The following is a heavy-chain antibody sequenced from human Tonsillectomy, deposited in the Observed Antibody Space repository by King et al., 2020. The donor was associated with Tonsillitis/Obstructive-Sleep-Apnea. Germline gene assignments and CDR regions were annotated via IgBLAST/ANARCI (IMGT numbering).Heavy chain of an antibody. V-gene: IGHV3-74*01. Sequence: EVQLVESGGGLVQPGGSLRLSCAASGFTFSSYWMDWVRQAPGEGLVWVSRVNSDGSNTNYADSVKGRFTISRDNAKNTLYLQVNSLRAEYTAVYYCARGIIGVSLAVEIWGEEGMVTLSP. CDR1: GFTFSSYW. CDR2: VNSDGSNT. CDR3: ARGIIGVSLAVEI. D-gene: IGHD2-21*01. J-gene: IGHJ3*02.